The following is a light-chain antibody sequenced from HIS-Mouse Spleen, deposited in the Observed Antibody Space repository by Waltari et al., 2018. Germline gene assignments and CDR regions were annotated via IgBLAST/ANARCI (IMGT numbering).Light chain of an antibody. CDR1: SSDVGGYNY. Sequence: QSALTQPASVSGSPGQSITISCTGTSSDVGGYNYVSWYQQHPGKAPKLMIYDVSTRPSGVSNRFSGPKYGNTASLPISGLQAEDEADYSCSSYTSSSFNVVFGGGTKLTVL. CDR2: DVS. J-gene: IGLJ2*01. CDR3: SSYTSSSFNVV. V-gene: IGLV2-14*03.